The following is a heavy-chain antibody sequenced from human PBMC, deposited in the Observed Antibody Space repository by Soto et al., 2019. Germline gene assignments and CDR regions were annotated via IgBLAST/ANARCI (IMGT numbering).Heavy chain of an antibody. D-gene: IGHD3-10*01. CDR2: IWYDGSNK. V-gene: IGHV3-33*01. CDR3: AREGDVLLWFGELFGYFDY. Sequence: QVQLVESGGGVVQPGRSLRLSCAAYGFTFSSYGMHWVRQAPGKGLEWVAVIWYDGSNKYYADSVKGRFTISRDNSKNTLYLQMNSLRAEDTAVYYCAREGDVLLWFGELFGYFDYWGQGTLVTVSS. CDR1: GFTFSSYG. J-gene: IGHJ4*02.